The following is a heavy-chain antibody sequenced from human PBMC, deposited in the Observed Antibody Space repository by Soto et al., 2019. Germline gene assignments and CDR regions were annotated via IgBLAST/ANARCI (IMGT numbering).Heavy chain of an antibody. Sequence: GASVKVSCKASGYTFTSYGISWVRQAPGQGLEWMGWISAYNGNTNYAQKIQGRVTMTTDTSTSTAYMELRSLRSDDTAVYYCARNRGQWLVQGYYMDVWGKGTTVTVSS. J-gene: IGHJ6*03. V-gene: IGHV1-18*01. CDR2: ISAYNGNT. D-gene: IGHD6-19*01. CDR3: ARNRGQWLVQGYYMDV. CDR1: GYTFTSYG.